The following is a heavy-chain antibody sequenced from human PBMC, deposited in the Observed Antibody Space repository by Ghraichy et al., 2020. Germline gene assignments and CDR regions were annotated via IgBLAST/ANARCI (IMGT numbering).Heavy chain of an antibody. J-gene: IGHJ3*01. CDR2: ISPDGTTT. Sequence: WGSLRLSCAASGFSFSVHAMHWVRQAPGEGLVWISRISPDGTTTTSSDSVKGRFTISRDNAGNTRYMHLNSLRAEDTAVYYCARDFPGMHDACDVWGQGTMVTVAA. CDR1: GFSFSVHA. V-gene: IGHV3-74*01. CDR3: ARDFPGMHDACDV. D-gene: IGHD1-26*01.